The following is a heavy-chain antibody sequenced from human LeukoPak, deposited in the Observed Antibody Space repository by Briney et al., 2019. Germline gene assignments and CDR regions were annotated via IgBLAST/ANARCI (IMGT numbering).Heavy chain of an antibody. CDR1: GASISTNTHY. J-gene: IGHJ4*02. CDR2: IHHTGTP. CDR3: MRHASGEPPRY. Sequence: SGTLSLTCTVSGASISTNTHYWGWVRQPPGKGLEWIASIHHTGTPYYNPSLKSRVTISVVTSKNQFSLQFSSVIAADTAVYYCMRHASGEPPRYWGQGTLVTASS. V-gene: IGHV4-39*01. D-gene: IGHD7-27*01.